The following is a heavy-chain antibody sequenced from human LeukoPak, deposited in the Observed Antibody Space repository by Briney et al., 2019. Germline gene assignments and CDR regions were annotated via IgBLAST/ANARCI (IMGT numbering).Heavy chain of an antibody. J-gene: IGHJ3*02. V-gene: IGHV4-59*08. D-gene: IGHD2-21*02. CDR3: ARLPGCSGADCFRAFDI. CDR2: IHHSGSA. CDR1: DDSISSYY. Sequence: SETLSLTCTVSDDSISSYYWIWIRQPPGKGLEWIGYIHHSGSANYNPSLRSRITMSVDTSKNHFSLSLTSVTAADTAVYYCARLPGCSGADCFRAFDIWGHGTMVTVSS.